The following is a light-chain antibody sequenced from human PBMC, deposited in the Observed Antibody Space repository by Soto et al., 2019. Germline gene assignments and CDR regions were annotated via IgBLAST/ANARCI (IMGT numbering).Light chain of an antibody. CDR2: GAS. V-gene: IGKV3-20*01. Sequence: EIVLTQSPGTLSLSPGERATLSCRASQSVSSSYLAWYQQKPGQAPRLLIYGASRRATGIPDRFSGSGSGTDFTLTISRLEPEDFAVYYCQQYGSSRLTFGPGTKVDIK. CDR1: QSVSSSY. CDR3: QQYGSSRLT. J-gene: IGKJ3*01.